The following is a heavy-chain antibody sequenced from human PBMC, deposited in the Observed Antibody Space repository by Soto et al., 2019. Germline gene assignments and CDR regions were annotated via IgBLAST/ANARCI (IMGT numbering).Heavy chain of an antibody. CDR2: ISGSGGST. J-gene: IGHJ4*02. Sequence: GGSLRLSCAASGFTFSSYAMSWVRQAPGKGLEWASAISGSGGSTYYADSVKGRFTISRDNSKNTLYLQMNSLRAEDTAVYYCAKGNCSSTSCRAAPGGYWGQGTLVTVSS. V-gene: IGHV3-23*01. CDR3: AKGNCSSTSCRAAPGGY. CDR1: GFTFSSYA. D-gene: IGHD2-2*01.